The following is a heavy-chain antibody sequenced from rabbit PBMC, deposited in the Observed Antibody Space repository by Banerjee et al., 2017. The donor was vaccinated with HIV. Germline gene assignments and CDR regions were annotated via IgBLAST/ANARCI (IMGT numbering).Heavy chain of an antibody. CDR3: ARDRYTGYAYAFNL. Sequence: QSLEESGGDLVKPGASLTLTCTASGFSFSGSYYICWVRQAPGKGLEWIACINAGGSGIAYYASWAKGRFTVSKTSSTTVTLQMTSLTAADTATYFCARDRYTGYAYAFNLWGPGTLVTVS. J-gene: IGHJ6*01. D-gene: IGHD6-1*01. CDR1: GFSFSGSYY. V-gene: IGHV1S40*01. CDR2: INAGGSGIA.